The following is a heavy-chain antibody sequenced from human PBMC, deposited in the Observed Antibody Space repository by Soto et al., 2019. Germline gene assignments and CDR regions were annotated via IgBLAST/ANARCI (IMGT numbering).Heavy chain of an antibody. V-gene: IGHV4-59*01. Sequence: QVQLQESGPGLVKPSETLSLTCTVSGGSISSYYWSWIRQPPGKGLEWIGFIFYSGSTSYNPSLKSRVTISIDTPEYQFSLKLTSVTAAATAVYYCASMIGDPVLSFDSWGQGTLVAVSS. CDR2: IFYSGST. D-gene: IGHD3-10*02. CDR1: GGSISSYY. CDR3: ASMIGDPVLSFDS. J-gene: IGHJ5*01.